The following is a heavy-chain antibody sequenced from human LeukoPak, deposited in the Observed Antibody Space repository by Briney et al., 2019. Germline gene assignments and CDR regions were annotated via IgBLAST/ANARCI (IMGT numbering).Heavy chain of an antibody. CDR3: AKGSYGDYATLDY. CDR2: ISSGSSYK. Sequence: GGSLRLSCAASGFTFSSSSMNWVRQAPGKGLEWVSSISSGSSYKHYADSVKGRFTISRDNAKNSLYLQMNSLRAEDTAVYYCAKGSYGDYATLDYWGQGTLVTVSS. V-gene: IGHV3-21*01. J-gene: IGHJ4*02. CDR1: GFTFSSSS. D-gene: IGHD4-17*01.